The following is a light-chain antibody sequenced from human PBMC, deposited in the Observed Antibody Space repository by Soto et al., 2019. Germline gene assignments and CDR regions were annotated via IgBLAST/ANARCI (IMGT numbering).Light chain of an antibody. CDR2: DAS. V-gene: IGKV1-5*01. CDR1: QSISSW. Sequence: DIQMTKSPSTLSASVGDRVTITCRASQSISSWLAWYQQKPGKAPKLRIYDASSLESGVPSRFSGSGSGTEFTLTISSLQPDDFATYYCQQYNSYSTFGQGTKV. CDR3: QQYNSYST. J-gene: IGKJ1*01.